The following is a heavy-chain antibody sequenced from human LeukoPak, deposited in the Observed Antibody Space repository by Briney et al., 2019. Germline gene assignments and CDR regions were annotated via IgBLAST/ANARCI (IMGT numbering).Heavy chain of an antibody. Sequence: GGSLRLSCAASGFTFSSYAMHWVRQAPGKGLEWVANIKQDGSEKYYVDSVKGRFTISRDNAKNSLYLQMYSLRAEDTAVYYCAREREEGLFDYWGQGTLVTVSS. CDR3: AREREEGLFDY. CDR2: IKQDGSEK. V-gene: IGHV3-7*01. D-gene: IGHD1-26*01. CDR1: GFTFSSYA. J-gene: IGHJ4*02.